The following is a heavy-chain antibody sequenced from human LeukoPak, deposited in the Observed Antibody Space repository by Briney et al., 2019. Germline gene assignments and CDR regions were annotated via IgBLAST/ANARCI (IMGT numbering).Heavy chain of an antibody. CDR2: ISSSGSPI. CDR3: ATSGAVRNYYFDY. J-gene: IGHJ4*02. Sequence: GGSQRLSCAASGFTFNTYSMNWVRQAPGKGLEWISYISSSGSPIYYADSVKGRFTISRDDANDSLYLQMNSLRAEDTAVYYCATSGAVRNYYFDYWGQGTLVSVSS. V-gene: IGHV3-48*01. D-gene: IGHD6-6*01. CDR1: GFTFNTYS.